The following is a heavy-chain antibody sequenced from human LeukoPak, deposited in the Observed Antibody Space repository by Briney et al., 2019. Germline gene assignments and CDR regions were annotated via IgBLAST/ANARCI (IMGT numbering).Heavy chain of an antibody. CDR2: ISGSDGST. CDR3: AKSYDSSGRYFQH. J-gene: IGHJ1*01. V-gene: IGHV3-23*01. CDR1: GFTFSSYS. D-gene: IGHD3-22*01. Sequence: PGGSLRLSCAASGFTFSSYSMNWVRQAPGKGLEWVSAISGSDGSTHYSDSVKGRFTISRDDSKNTLYLQMNSLRAEDTAVYYCAKSYDSSGRYFQHWGQGTLVTVSS.